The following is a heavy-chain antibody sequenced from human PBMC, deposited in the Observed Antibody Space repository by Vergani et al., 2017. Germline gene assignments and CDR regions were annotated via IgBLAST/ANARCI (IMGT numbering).Heavy chain of an antibody. CDR3: ARELRYFDWYPSWYFDY. D-gene: IGHD3-9*01. J-gene: IGHJ4*02. CDR1: GGTFSSYA. Sequence: QVQLVQSGAEVKKPGSSVKVSCKASGGTFSSYAISWVRQAPGQGLEWMGRIIPIFGTANYAQKFQGRVTITEDESTSTAYMELSSLRSEDTAVYYCARELRYFDWYPSWYFDYWGQGTLVTVSS. CDR2: IIPIFGTA. V-gene: IGHV1-69*13.